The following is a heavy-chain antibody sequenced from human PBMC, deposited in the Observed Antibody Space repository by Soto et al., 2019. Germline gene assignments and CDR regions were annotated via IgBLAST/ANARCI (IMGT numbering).Heavy chain of an antibody. J-gene: IGHJ5*02. CDR1: GFTFSSHD. Sequence: EVQLVESGGGLVQPGGSLRLSCAASGFTFSSHDMHWVRQVTGKGVERVSGIDSAGDAKYPASVKGRFTISRENAKNSLYLQMNSLRAEDTAMYYCTRGGIWGVSWNWFDTWGQGTLVTVSS. D-gene: IGHD3-10*01. CDR3: TRGGIWGVSWNWFDT. CDR2: IDSAGDA. V-gene: IGHV3-13*01.